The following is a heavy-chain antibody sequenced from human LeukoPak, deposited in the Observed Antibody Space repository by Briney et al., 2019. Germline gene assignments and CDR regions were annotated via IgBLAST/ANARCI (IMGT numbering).Heavy chain of an antibody. Sequence: ASVKVSCKASGGTFSSYAISWVRQAPGQALEWTGRIIPIFGIANYAQKFQGRVTITADKPTSTAYMELSSLRSEDTAVYYCARDDSSGYSVDIEDAFDIWGQGTMVTVSS. CDR3: ARDDSSGYSVDIEDAFDI. J-gene: IGHJ3*02. V-gene: IGHV1-69*04. CDR2: IIPIFGIA. CDR1: GGTFSSYA. D-gene: IGHD3-22*01.